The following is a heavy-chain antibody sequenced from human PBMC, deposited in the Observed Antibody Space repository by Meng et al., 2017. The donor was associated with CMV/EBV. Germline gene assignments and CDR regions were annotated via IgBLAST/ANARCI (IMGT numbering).Heavy chain of an antibody. V-gene: IGHV3-21*01. CDR2: ISSSSTYI. D-gene: IGHD3-10*01. CDR1: GFTFSDYS. CDR3: ARDRWVFYGSGSYYLYYYYYGMDV. Sequence: GGSLRLSCAASGFTFSDYSMNWVRQAPGKGLEWVSSISSSSTYIFYADSVKGRFTISRDNAKNSLYLQMNSLRAEDTAVYYCARDRWVFYGSGSYYLYYYYYGMDVWGQGTTVTVSS. J-gene: IGHJ6*02.